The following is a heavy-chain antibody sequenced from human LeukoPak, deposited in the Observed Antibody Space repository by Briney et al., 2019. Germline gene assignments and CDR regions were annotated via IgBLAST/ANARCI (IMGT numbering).Heavy chain of an antibody. J-gene: IGHJ4*02. CDR3: ARGGEELGTNYYFDY. CDR1: GGSISSSGHY. Sequence: SETLSLTCIVSGGSISSSGHYWGWIRQPPGKGLEWIGNIYYSGSTYYNPSLKSRLTISVDTSKNQFSLNLSSVTAADTAVYYCARGGEELGTNYYFDYWGQGTLVTVSS. V-gene: IGHV4-39*07. CDR2: IYYSGST. D-gene: IGHD1-7*01.